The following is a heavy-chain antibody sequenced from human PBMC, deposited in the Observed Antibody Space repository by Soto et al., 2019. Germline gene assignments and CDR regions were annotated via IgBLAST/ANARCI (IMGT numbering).Heavy chain of an antibody. J-gene: IGHJ6*03. CDR2: ISRSSSYI. CDR1: GFTFSSYS. Sequence: GSLRLSCAASGFTFSSYSMNWVRQAPGKGLEWVSSISRSSSYIYYADSVKGRFTISRDNAKNSLYLPMNSLRAEDTAVYYCARDQYSGYDDYYYYMDVWGKGTTVTVSS. CDR3: ARDQYSGYDDYYYYMDV. D-gene: IGHD5-12*01. V-gene: IGHV3-21*01.